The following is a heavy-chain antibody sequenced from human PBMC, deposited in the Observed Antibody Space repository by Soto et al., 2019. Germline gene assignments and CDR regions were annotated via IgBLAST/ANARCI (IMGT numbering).Heavy chain of an antibody. V-gene: IGHV3-53*01. D-gene: IGHD1-26*01. CDR1: GFTVSSNY. CDR3: AREEHSGSYLSFDY. J-gene: IGHJ4*02. Sequence: GGSLRLSCAASGFTVSSNYMSWVRQAPGKGLEWVSVIYSGGSTYYADSVKGRFTISRDNSKNTLYLQMNSLRAEDTAVYYCAREEHSGSYLSFDYWGQGTLVTVSS. CDR2: IYSGGST.